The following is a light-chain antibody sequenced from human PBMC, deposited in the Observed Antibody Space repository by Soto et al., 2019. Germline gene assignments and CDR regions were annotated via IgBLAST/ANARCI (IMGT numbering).Light chain of an antibody. CDR2: GAS. V-gene: IGKV3-15*01. J-gene: IGKJ2*02. CDR1: QSVSSN. CDR3: QQRAKWPST. Sequence: EIVMTQSPATLSVSPGERATLSCRASQSVSSNLAWYQQKPGQAPRLLIYGASTRATGIPARFSGSGSGTEFTLTISSLQSEDFAVYYCQQRAKWPSTFGPGTKVE.